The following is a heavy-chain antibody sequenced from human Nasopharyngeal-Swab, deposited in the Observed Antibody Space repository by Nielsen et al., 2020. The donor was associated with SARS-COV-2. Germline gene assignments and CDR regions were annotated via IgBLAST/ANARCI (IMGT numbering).Heavy chain of an antibody. CDR3: ARKRGEQWLSQFDY. V-gene: IGHV1-18*01. CDR2: SSAYNSNT. J-gene: IGHJ4*02. Sequence: SVKVSCKASGYTFINYGITRVRQAPGQGLEWMGWSSAYNSNTNYAQKFQGRVTMTTDTSTNTAYMELRSLRSDDTAVYYCARKRGEQWLSQFDYWGQGTLVTVSS. D-gene: IGHD6-19*01. CDR1: GYTFINYG.